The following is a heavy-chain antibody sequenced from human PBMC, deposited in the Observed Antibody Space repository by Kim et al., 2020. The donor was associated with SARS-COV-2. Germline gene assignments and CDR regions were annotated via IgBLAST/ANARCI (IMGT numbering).Heavy chain of an antibody. CDR1: GGSISSSNW. V-gene: IGHV4-4*02. J-gene: IGHJ6*02. D-gene: IGHD4-17*01. CDR2: IYHSGST. CDR3: ARVGGLQEDDYGDYGGFGYYYYGMDV. Sequence: SETLSLTCAVSGGSISSSNWWSWVRQPPGKGLEWIGEIYHSGSTNYNPSLKSRVTISVDKSKNQFSLKLSSVTAADTAVYYCARVGGLQEDDYGDYGGFGYYYYGMDVWGQGTTVTVSS.